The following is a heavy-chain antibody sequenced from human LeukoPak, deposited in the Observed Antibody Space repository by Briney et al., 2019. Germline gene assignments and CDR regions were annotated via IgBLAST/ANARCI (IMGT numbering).Heavy chain of an antibody. CDR2: IRSTVYGGTP. D-gene: IGHD5-12*01. J-gene: IGHJ4*02. Sequence: TGGSLRLSCTASGFTFGDYAMTWVRQAPGKGLEWVGFIRSTVYGGTPEYAASVKGRFTISRDDSKNTLYLQMNSLKTEDTAVYYCTTEGPFVATIEGGIDYWGQGTLVTVSS. V-gene: IGHV3-49*04. CDR1: GFTFGDYA. CDR3: TTEGPFVATIEGGIDY.